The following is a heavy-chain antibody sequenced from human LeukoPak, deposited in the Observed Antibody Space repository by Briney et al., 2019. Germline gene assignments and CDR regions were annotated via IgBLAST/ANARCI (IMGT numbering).Heavy chain of an antibody. J-gene: IGHJ6*02. Sequence: GGSLRLSCAASGFTFSSYWMSWVRQAQGKGLEWVANIKQGGSEKYYVDSVKGRFTISRDNAKNSLYLQMNSLRAEDTAVYYCARDSTIFGWNGMDVWGQGTTVTVSS. V-gene: IGHV3-7*01. CDR1: GFTFSSYW. D-gene: IGHD3-3*01. CDR2: IKQGGSEK. CDR3: ARDSTIFGWNGMDV.